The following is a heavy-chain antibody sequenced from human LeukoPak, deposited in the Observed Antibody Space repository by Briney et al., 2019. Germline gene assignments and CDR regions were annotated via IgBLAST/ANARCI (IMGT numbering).Heavy chain of an antibody. CDR1: GFTFSSYG. CDR2: IQYDGSNE. Sequence: WGSLRLSCAASGFTFSSYGMHWVRQAPGKGLEWVAYIQYDGSNEQYADSVKGRFSISRDSSKNILYLQMNSLRAEDTAVYYCASEGGVGENYFDYWGQGTLVTVSS. D-gene: IGHD3-10*01. V-gene: IGHV3-30*19. J-gene: IGHJ4*02. CDR3: ASEGGVGENYFDY.